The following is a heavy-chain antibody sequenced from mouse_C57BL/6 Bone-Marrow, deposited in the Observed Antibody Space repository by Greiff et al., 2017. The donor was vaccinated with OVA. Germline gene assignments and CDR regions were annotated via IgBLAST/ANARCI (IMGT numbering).Heavy chain of an antibody. J-gene: IGHJ2*01. CDR2: IDPSDSYT. V-gene: IGHV1-50*01. CDR1: GYTFTSYW. D-gene: IGHD2-3*01. Sequence: QVLLQHPGAELVKPGASVKLSCKASGYTFTSYWMQWVKQRPGQGLEWIGEIDPSDSYTNYNQKFKGQATLTVDPSSSTAYMQLSSLTSEDSAVYYCERKGGWLSYYFDYWGQGTTLTVSS. CDR3: ERKGGWLSYYFDY.